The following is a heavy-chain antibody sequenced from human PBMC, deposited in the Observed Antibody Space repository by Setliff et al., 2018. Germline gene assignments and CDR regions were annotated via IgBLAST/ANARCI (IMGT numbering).Heavy chain of an antibody. CDR2: INTNTGNP. V-gene: IGHV7-4-1*02. CDR1: GHIFTTYA. D-gene: IGHD2-21*02. Sequence: ASVKVSCKASGHIFTTYAIGWMRQAPGQGPEWMGWINTNTGNPSYAQGFTGRFVFSLDTSVSTAYLQISGLKGEDSAVYYCARASRFGTAVYRGDYYMDVWGKGTTVTVSS. CDR3: ARASRFGTAVYRGDYYMDV. J-gene: IGHJ6*03.